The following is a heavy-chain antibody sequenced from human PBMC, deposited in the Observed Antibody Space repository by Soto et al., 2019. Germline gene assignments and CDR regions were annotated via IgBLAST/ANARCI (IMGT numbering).Heavy chain of an antibody. J-gene: IGHJ2*01. CDR3: ANDSPVVVTAIGSWYFEL. CDR1: GFTFSSYG. D-gene: IGHD2-21*02. V-gene: IGHV3-30*18. Sequence: QVQLVESGGGVVQPGRSLRLSCAASGFTFSSYGMHWVRQAPGKGLEWVAVISYDGSNKYYADSVKGRFTISRDNSKNTLYLQMNSRRAEDTAVYYCANDSPVVVTAIGSWYFELWCRGTLVTVSS. CDR2: ISYDGSNK.